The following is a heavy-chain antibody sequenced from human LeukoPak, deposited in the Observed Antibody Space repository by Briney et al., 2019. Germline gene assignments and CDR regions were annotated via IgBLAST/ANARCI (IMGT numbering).Heavy chain of an antibody. CDR2: IYYTGTT. CDR1: DGSISSYY. D-gene: IGHD3-22*01. Sequence: SETLSLTCTVSDGSISSYYWNWFRQPPGKGLEWIGHIYYTGTTHYNPSPKSRVSISIDTSKNQFSLKLRSVTAVDTAVYYCARWGHFDTSGYFVADYWGQGTLITVSS. CDR3: ARWGHFDTSGYFVADY. J-gene: IGHJ4*02. V-gene: IGHV4-59*01.